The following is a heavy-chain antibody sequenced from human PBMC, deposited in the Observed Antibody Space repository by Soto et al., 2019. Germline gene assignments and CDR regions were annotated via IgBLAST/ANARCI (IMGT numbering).Heavy chain of an antibody. J-gene: IGHJ2*01. D-gene: IGHD4-17*01. Sequence: PGGSLRLSCAASRFTFGNYVVQWVRQAPGKGLEWVAGIWSDGSNKKYGDSVRGRFTISRDNSKNTLYLQLYSLRAEDTAIYYCARGGDGGKNWYFDLWGRGTLVTVS. CDR1: RFTFGNYV. V-gene: IGHV3-33*01. CDR3: ARGGDGGKNWYFDL. CDR2: IWSDGSNK.